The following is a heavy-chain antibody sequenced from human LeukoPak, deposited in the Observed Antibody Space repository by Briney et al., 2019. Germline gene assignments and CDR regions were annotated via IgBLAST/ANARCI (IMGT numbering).Heavy chain of an antibody. J-gene: IGHJ4*02. V-gene: IGHV7-4-1*02. CDR3: ARAPARLLGRLPLTPLDY. CDR1: GYTFTSYA. CDR2: INSNTGNP. Sequence: ASVKVSCKASGYTFTSYAMNWVRQAPGQGLEWMGWINSNTGNPTYAQGFTGRFVFSLDTSVSTAYLQISSLKAEYTAVYYCARAPARLLGRLPLTPLDYWGQGTLVTVSS. D-gene: IGHD3-16*01.